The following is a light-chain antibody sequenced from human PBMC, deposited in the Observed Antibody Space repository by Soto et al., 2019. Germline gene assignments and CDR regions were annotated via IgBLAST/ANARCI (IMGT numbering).Light chain of an antibody. V-gene: IGKV3-11*01. CDR3: HQHGGSPET. J-gene: IGKJ1*01. CDR2: DAS. Sequence: EIVLTQSPATLSLSPGERATLSCRASLSVNKYLAWYQQKPGQAPRLLIYDASNRATGIPPRFSGSGSGTEFILTISGLEPEDSGIYHCHQHGGSPETFGQGTKVDI. CDR1: LSVNKY.